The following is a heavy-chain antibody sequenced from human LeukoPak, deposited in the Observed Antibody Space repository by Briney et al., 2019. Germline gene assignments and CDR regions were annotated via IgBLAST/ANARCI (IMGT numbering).Heavy chain of an antibody. CDR2: IYYSGST. J-gene: IGHJ5*02. CDR1: GGSISSSSYY. D-gene: IGHD3-10*01. V-gene: IGHV4-39*01. Sequence: PSETLSLTCTVSGGSISSSSYYWGWIRQPPGKGLEWIGSIYYSGSTYYNPSLKSRVTISVDTSKNQFSLKLSSVTAADTAVYYCASQILRLLWFGENGNWFDPWGQGTLVTVSS. CDR3: ASQILRLLWFGENGNWFDP.